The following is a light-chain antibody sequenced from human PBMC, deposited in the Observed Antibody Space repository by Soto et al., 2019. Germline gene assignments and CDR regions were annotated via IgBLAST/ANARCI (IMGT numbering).Light chain of an antibody. V-gene: IGKV1-39*01. CDR1: QSISSY. J-gene: IGKJ1*01. CDR3: QQTDTFPRT. Sequence: DIQMTQTPSSLSPSVGDRVTVTCRASQSISSYLNWYQHKPGKAPKLLIYAASSLQTGVPSRFSGSRSGTDFALTISSLQREDFATYYCQQTDTFPRTFGQGTKVDIK. CDR2: AAS.